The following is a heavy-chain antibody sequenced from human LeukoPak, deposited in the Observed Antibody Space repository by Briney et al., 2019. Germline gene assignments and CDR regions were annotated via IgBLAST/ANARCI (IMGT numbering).Heavy chain of an antibody. CDR3: AKGMWLENY. J-gene: IGHJ4*02. Sequence: GGSLRLSCAASGFMSWVRQAPGTGLEWVSVISKSGDATYYADSVKGRFTISRDISKNTLYLQMNNLRVEDTAVYYCAKGMWLENYWGQGIPVTVSS. V-gene: IGHV3-23*01. CDR1: GF. D-gene: IGHD6-19*01. CDR2: ISKSGDAT.